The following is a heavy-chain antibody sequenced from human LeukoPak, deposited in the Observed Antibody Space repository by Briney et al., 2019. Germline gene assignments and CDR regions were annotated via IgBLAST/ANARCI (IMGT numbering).Heavy chain of an antibody. D-gene: IGHD3-22*01. CDR3: ARVIRSRSGYYNNWFDP. Sequence: ASVKVSCKASGGTFSSYAISWVRQAPGQGLEWMGGIIPIFGTANYAQKFQGRVTITADESTSTAYMELSSLRSEDTAVYYWARVIRSRSGYYNNWFDPWGQGTLVTVSS. V-gene: IGHV1-69*13. J-gene: IGHJ5*02. CDR2: IIPIFGTA. CDR1: GGTFSSYA.